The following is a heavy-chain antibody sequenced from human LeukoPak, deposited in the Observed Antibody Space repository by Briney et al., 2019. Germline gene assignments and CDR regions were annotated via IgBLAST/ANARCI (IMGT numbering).Heavy chain of an antibody. Sequence: SETLSLTCTVSGGSLSSSSYYWAWIRQPPGKGLEWIGSIYYSGSIYYNPSLKSRVTISIDTSKNQFSLKLSSVTAADTAVYYCARDRQQLVRGDHFDYWGQGTLVTVSS. CDR3: ARDRQQLVRGDHFDY. CDR1: GGSLSSSSYY. V-gene: IGHV4-39*07. CDR2: IYYSGSI. D-gene: IGHD6-13*01. J-gene: IGHJ4*02.